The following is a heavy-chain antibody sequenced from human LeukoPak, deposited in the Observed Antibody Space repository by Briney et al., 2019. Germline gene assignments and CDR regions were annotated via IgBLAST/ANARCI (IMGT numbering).Heavy chain of an antibody. J-gene: IGHJ5*02. CDR1: GGSISSGSYY. V-gene: IGHV4-61*02. Sequence: PSQTLSLTCTVSGGSISSGSYYWSWIRQPAGKGLEWIGRIYTSGSTNYNPSLKSRVTISVDTSKNQFSLELSSVTAADTAVYYCARVHCGGDCYSDRGWFDPWGQGTLVTVSS. CDR3: ARVHCGGDCYSDRGWFDP. D-gene: IGHD2-21*02. CDR2: IYTSGST.